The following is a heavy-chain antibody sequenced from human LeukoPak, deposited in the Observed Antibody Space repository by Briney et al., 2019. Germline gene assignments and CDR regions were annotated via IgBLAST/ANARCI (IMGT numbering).Heavy chain of an antibody. CDR3: ARGVVTDDYYMDV. D-gene: IGHD2-21*02. V-gene: IGHV4-61*02. Sequence: PSHTLSLSCSVAGSSITSGRYYWTWIRQPAGKGLSWIGRLYTNDNTNYDPSLESRVSISVDTSKSQFYLQLTSVTAADTAVYFCARGVVTDDYYMDVWCKGITVIVSS. CDR2: LYTNDNT. CDR1: GSSITSGRYY. J-gene: IGHJ6*03.